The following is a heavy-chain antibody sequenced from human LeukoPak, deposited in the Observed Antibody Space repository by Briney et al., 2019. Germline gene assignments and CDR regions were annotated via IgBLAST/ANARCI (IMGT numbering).Heavy chain of an antibody. D-gene: IGHD3-10*01. J-gene: IGHJ1*01. Sequence: GGSLRLSCAASGFTFSSYEMNWVRQAPGKGLEGVSYISSSGSTIYYADSVKGRFTISRDNAKNSLYLPMNSLRAEDTAVYYCASSITMVRGVIEYFQHWGQGTLVTVSS. CDR3: ASSITMVRGVIEYFQH. CDR1: GFTFSSYE. CDR2: ISSSGSTI. V-gene: IGHV3-48*03.